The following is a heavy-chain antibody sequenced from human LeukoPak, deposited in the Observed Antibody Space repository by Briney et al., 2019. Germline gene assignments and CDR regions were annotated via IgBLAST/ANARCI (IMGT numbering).Heavy chain of an antibody. D-gene: IGHD6-19*01. Sequence: ASVKVSCKVSGYTLTELSMHWVRQAPGKGLEWMGGFDPEDGETIYAQKFQGRVTMTEDTSTDTAYMELSSLRSEDTAVYYCVSRAGYSSGWYVDYWGQGTLVTVSS. V-gene: IGHV1-24*01. CDR2: FDPEDGET. CDR3: VSRAGYSSGWYVDY. J-gene: IGHJ4*02. CDR1: GYTLTELS.